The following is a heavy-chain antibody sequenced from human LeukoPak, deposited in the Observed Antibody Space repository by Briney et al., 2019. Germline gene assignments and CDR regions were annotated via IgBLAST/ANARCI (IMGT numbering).Heavy chain of an antibody. CDR1: GGTFSSYA. CDR2: ITTIFGTA. J-gene: IGHJ4*02. Sequence: SVKVSCKASGGTFSSYAISWVRQAPGQGLEWIGGITTIFGTANYAQKFQGRVTITADESTSTAYMELSSLRSEDTAVYYCARGAPPHVLKFDYWGQGTLVTVSS. CDR3: ARGAPPHVLKFDY. V-gene: IGHV1-69*01.